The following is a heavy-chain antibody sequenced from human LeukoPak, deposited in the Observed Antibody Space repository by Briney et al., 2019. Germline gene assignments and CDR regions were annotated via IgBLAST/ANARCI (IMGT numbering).Heavy chain of an antibody. CDR1: GFIFSSYG. CDR2: IWYDGSNK. D-gene: IGHD6-6*01. V-gene: IGHV3-33*08. Sequence: PGGSLRLSCAASGFIFSSYGMHWVRQAPGKGLEWVAVIWYDGSNKYYADSVKGRFTISRDNSKNTLYLQMNSLRAEDTAVYYCARDRQIAARLFDYWGQGTLVTVSS. J-gene: IGHJ4*02. CDR3: ARDRQIAARLFDY.